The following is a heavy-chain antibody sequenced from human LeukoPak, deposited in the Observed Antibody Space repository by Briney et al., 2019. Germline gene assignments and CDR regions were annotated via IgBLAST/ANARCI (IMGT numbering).Heavy chain of an antibody. V-gene: IGHV4-4*07. D-gene: IGHD3-22*01. CDR2: IYTSGST. Sequence: SETLSLTCTVSGGSISSYYWSWIRQPVGKGLEWIGRIYTSGSTNYNPSLKSRVTMSVDTSKNQFSLKLSSVTAADTAVYYCVKGTYYYDSSDAFDIWGQGTMVTVSS. CDR1: GGSISSYY. J-gene: IGHJ3*02. CDR3: VKGTYYYDSSDAFDI.